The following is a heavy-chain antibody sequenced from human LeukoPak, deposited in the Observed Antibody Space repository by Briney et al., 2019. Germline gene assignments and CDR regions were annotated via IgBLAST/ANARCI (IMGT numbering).Heavy chain of an antibody. CDR1: VYTFTGYY. V-gene: IGHV1-2*02. D-gene: IGHD3-3*01. CDR2: INPNSGGK. Sequence: ASVKVSCKSSVYTFTGYYMHWVRQAPGQRLEWMGWINPNSGGKNYAQKFQGRVTMTRDTSISTDYMELSRLRSDDTAVEYCARDARILRFLDWSFAGTGCFDPWGQGTLVTVSS. J-gene: IGHJ5*02. CDR3: ARDARILRFLDWSFAGTGCFDP.